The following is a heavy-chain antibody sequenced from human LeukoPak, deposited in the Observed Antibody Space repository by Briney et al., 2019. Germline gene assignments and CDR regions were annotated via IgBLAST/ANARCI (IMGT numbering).Heavy chain of an antibody. D-gene: IGHD6-6*01. J-gene: IGHJ6*04. V-gene: IGHV3-74*01. Sequence: GGSLRLSCAASGFTFSSYWMHWVRQAPGKGLVWVSAINTDGSGTSYADSVKGRFTISRDNSKNTLYLQMNSLRAEDTAVYYCARDIEPIAARPGDMDVWGKGTTVTVSS. CDR1: GFTFSSYW. CDR3: ARDIEPIAARPGDMDV. CDR2: INTDGSGT.